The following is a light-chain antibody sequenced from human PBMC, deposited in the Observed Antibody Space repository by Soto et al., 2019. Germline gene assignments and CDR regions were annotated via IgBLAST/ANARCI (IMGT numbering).Light chain of an antibody. CDR1: QGITSC. J-gene: IGKJ4*01. CDR3: QQTRSYPST. V-gene: IGKV1-8*01. Sequence: AIRMTQSPSSFSASTGDRFTITCRARQGITSCLAWYQQKPGKAPNLLIYCASTLQSGVPSRFSGSGSGTDFTLTISSLLAEDFATYYCQQTRSYPSTFGGGTKVDI. CDR2: CAS.